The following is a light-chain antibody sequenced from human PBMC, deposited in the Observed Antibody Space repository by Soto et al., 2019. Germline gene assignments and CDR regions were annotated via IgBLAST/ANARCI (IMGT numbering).Light chain of an antibody. CDR1: QGISYY. CDR2: AAS. V-gene: IGKV1-27*01. J-gene: IGKJ4*01. CDR3: QKYNSAPPLT. Sequence: DIQMTQSPSSLSASVGDRVTITCRASQGISYYLAWYQQKPGEVPKLLIYAASTLQSGVPSRFSGSGSGTDFTLTISSLQPEDVATYYCQKYNSAPPLTFGGGTKVEIK.